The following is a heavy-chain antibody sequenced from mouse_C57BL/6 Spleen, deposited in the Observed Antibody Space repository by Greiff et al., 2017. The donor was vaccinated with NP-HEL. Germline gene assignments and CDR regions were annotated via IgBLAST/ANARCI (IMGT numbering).Heavy chain of an antibody. Sequence: EVKVEESGGGLVQPGGSMKLSCVASGFTFSNYWMNWVRQSPEKGLEWVAQIRLKSDNYATHYAESVKGRFTISRDDSKSSVYLQMNNLRAEDTGIYYCTDSNYVGGFAYWGQGTLVTVSA. V-gene: IGHV6-3*01. CDR3: TDSNYVGGFAY. D-gene: IGHD2-5*01. J-gene: IGHJ3*01. CDR2: IRLKSDNYAT. CDR1: GFTFSNYW.